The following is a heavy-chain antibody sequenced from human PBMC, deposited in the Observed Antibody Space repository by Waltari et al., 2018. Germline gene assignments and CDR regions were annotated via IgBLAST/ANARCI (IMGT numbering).Heavy chain of an antibody. D-gene: IGHD4-17*01. J-gene: IGHJ3*02. Sequence: QVQLQESGPGLVKPSQTLSLTCTVSGGSISSGSSYWSWIRQPAGKGLEWIGRIYTSGSTNYNPSLKSRVTISVDTSKNQFSLKLSSVTAADTAVYYCASQTTVVPLGAFDIWGQGTMVTVSS. CDR2: IYTSGST. CDR3: ASQTTVVPLGAFDI. CDR1: GGSISSGSSY. V-gene: IGHV4-61*02.